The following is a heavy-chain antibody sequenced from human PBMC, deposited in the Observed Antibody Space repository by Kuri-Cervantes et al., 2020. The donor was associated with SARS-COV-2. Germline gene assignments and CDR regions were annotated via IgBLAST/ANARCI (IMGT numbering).Heavy chain of an antibody. J-gene: IGHJ4*02. CDR1: GYTFTSYG. CDR3: ARGLGDPSSGYFDY. D-gene: IGHD3-16*01. Sequence: VKVSCKASGYTFTSYGISWVRQAPGQGLEWMGGIIPIFGTANYAQKFQGRVTITTDESTSTAYMELSSLRSEDTAVYYCARGLGDPSSGYFDYWGQGTLVTVSS. V-gene: IGHV1-69*05. CDR2: IIPIFGTA.